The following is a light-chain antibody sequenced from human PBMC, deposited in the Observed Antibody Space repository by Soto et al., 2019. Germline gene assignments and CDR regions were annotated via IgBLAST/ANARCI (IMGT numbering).Light chain of an antibody. J-gene: IGLJ1*01. CDR3: ASYAGSQNYV. CDR2: EVS. V-gene: IGLV2-8*01. Sequence: QSALTQPPSASGSLGQSVTISCTGNSAEVGGYNFVSWYQQHPGKATKLMIFEVSQRPSGVPDRFSGSKSDNTASLTFSELQAEDEADYYCASYAGSQNYVFGTGTKVTVL. CDR1: SAEVGGYNF.